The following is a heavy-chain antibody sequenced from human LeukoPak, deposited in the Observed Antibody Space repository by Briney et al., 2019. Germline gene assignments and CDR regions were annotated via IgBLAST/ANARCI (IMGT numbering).Heavy chain of an antibody. CDR3: ARDGRYCIITSCYGYYGMDV. J-gene: IGHJ6*02. V-gene: IGHV3-53*04. CDR2: IYSGGST. D-gene: IGHD2-2*01. CDR1: GFTVSSNY. Sequence: GGSLRLSCAASGFTVSSNYMSWVRQAPGKGLEWVSVIYSGGSTYYADSVKGRFTISRQNSKNTLDLQMNTPRPEDTAVYYCARDGRYCIITSCYGYYGMDVWGQGTTVTVSS.